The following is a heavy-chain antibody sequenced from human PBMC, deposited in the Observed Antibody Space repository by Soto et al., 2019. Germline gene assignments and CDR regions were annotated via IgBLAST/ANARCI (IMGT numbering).Heavy chain of an antibody. J-gene: IGHJ4*02. CDR3: AKVGSVVGWIQLLFDY. Sequence: ASVKVSCKASGGTFSSYAISWVRQAPGQGLEWMGGIIPIFGTANYAQKFQGRVTITADESKNTLYLQMNSLRAEDTAVYYCAKVGSVVGWIQLLFDYWGQGTLVTVSS. D-gene: IGHD5-18*01. CDR1: GGTFSSYA. CDR2: IIPIFGTA. V-gene: IGHV1-69*13.